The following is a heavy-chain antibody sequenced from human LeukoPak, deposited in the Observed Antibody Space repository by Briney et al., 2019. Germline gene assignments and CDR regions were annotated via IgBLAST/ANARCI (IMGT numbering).Heavy chain of an antibody. V-gene: IGHV1-2*02. Sequence: ASVKASCKAAGYTFTDDYIHWVRQAPGQGLEWMGWINPNSGGTKFAQKFQGRVSMTRDTSITTAYMELSRLRSDDTAVYFCARDAQYYYDGSGSQIWGQGTLVTVSS. CDR3: ARDAQYYYDGSGSQI. D-gene: IGHD3-22*01. CDR2: INPNSGGT. CDR1: GYTFTDDY. J-gene: IGHJ4*02.